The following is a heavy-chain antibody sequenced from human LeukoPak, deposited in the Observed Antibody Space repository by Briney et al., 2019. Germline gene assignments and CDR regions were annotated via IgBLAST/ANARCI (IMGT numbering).Heavy chain of an antibody. V-gene: IGHV3-48*03. J-gene: IGHJ4*02. CDR1: GFTFSSYE. Sequence: GGSLRLSCAASGFTFSSYEMNWVRQAPGKGLEWVSYISSSGSTKYYADSVKGRFTSSRDNAKNSLYLQMNSLRAEDTAFYYCARDLSSGYYFPFEYWGQGTLVTVSS. D-gene: IGHD3-22*01. CDR2: ISSSGSTK. CDR3: ARDLSSGYYFPFEY.